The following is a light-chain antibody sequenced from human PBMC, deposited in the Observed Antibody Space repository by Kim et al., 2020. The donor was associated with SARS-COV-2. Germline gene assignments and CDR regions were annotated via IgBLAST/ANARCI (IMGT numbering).Light chain of an antibody. J-gene: IGKJ2*01. CDR3: QHYNNWPHDT. CDR1: QSVSSN. CDR2: AAS. Sequence: EIVMTQSPATLSVSPGERATLSCRASQSVSSNLAWYQQKPGQAPRLLIYAASIRATGIPARFSGSGSETEFTLTISSLQSEDFAVYYCQHYNNWPHDTFGQGTKLEIK. V-gene: IGKV3D-15*01.